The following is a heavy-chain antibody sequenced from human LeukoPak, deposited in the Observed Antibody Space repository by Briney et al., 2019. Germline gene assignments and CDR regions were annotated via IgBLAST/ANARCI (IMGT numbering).Heavy chain of an antibody. CDR3: ARDLGQYYDTSDNWFDP. V-gene: IGHV3-48*03. Sequence: GGSLRLSCAASGFTFSSYEMHWVRQPPGKGLEWVSYISSSDSTIYYADSVKGRFTISRDNAKNTLNLQMSSLRAEDTAVYYCARDLGQYYDTSDNWFDPWGQGTLVTVSS. CDR1: GFTFSSYE. D-gene: IGHD3-22*01. J-gene: IGHJ5*02. CDR2: ISSSDSTI.